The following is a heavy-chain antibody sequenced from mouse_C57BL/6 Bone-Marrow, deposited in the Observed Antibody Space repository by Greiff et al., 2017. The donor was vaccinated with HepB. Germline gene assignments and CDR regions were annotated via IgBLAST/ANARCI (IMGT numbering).Heavy chain of an antibody. V-gene: IGHV14-4*01. CDR1: GFNIKDDY. CDR3: TTRGYGYFDV. CDR2: IDPENGDT. J-gene: IGHJ1*03. Sequence: EVQLQQSGAELVRPGASVKLSCTASGFNIKDDYMHWVKQRPEQGLEWIGWIDPENGDTEYASKFQGKATITADTSSNTAYLQLSSLTSEDTAVYYCTTRGYGYFDVWGTGTTVTVSS.